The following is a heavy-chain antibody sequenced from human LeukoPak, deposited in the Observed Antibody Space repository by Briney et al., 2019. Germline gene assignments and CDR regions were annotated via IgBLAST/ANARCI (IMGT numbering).Heavy chain of an antibody. D-gene: IGHD2-15*01. CDR1: GYTFTSYG. V-gene: IGHV1-18*01. CDR2: ISAYNGNT. J-gene: IGHJ5*02. CDR3: ARDGAGDCGGGGCYNPYNWFHP. Sequence: ASVKVSCKASGYTFTSYGITWVRQAPGQGLEWMGWISAYNGNTNYAQKFQGRVTMTTDTSTSTAYMELRSLRSDDTAVYYCARDGAGDCGGGGCYNPYNWFHPWGQGTLVTVSS.